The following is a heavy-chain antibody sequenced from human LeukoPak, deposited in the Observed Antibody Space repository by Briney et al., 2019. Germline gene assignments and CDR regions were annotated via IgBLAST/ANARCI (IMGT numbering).Heavy chain of an antibody. CDR1: GGSISSGGYY. D-gene: IGHD5-12*01. CDR2: IYYSGST. CDR3: ARDNVGGYDLALDY. V-gene: IGHV4-61*08. Sequence: SETLSLTCTVSGGSISSGGYYWSWIRQPPGKGLEWIGYIYYSGSTNYNPSLKSRVTISVDTSKNQFSLKLSSVTAADTAVYYCARDNVGGYDLALDYWGQGTLVTVSS. J-gene: IGHJ4*02.